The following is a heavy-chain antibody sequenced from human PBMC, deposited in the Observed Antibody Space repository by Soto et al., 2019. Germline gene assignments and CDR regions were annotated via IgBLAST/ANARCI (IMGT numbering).Heavy chain of an antibody. V-gene: IGHV3-23*04. J-gene: IGHJ4*02. Sequence: EVQLVESGGGLVQPGGSLRLSCAASGFTFSSYAMSWVRQAPGKGLEWVSSTSASGGTTYYADSVKGRFTISRDNSKNILYLEMNSLRAEDTAVYYCAKAKYSSSWWAVDYWGQGTLVTVSS. CDR3: AKAKYSSSWWAVDY. CDR1: GFTFSSYA. D-gene: IGHD6-13*01. CDR2: TSASGGTT.